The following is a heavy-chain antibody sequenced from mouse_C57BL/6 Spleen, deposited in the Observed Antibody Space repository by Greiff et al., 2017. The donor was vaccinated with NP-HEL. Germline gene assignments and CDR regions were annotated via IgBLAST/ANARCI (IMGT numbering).Heavy chain of an antibody. Sequence: QVQLQQPGAELVRPGSSVKLSCKASGYTFTSYWMHWVKQRPIQGLEWIGNIDPSDSETHYNQKFKDKATLTVDKSSSTAYMQLSSLTSEDSAVYYCARGGYGSTNYFDYWGQGTTLTVSS. D-gene: IGHD1-1*01. CDR1: GYTFTSYW. CDR3: ARGGYGSTNYFDY. V-gene: IGHV1-52*01. CDR2: IDPSDSET. J-gene: IGHJ2*01.